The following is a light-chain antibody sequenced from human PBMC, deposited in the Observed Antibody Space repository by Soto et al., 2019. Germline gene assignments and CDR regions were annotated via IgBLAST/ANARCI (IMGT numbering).Light chain of an antibody. Sequence: EVVMTQSPALLSVSPGERVTLSCRASQSVNNNLAWYQQQPGQAPRLLIYDTSSRATGFPARFSGSGSGTEFTLTISSLKAEDFAVYYCQQYNDRHPLTFGGGTKVEI. CDR2: DTS. J-gene: IGKJ4*01. V-gene: IGKV3-15*01. CDR3: QQYNDRHPLT. CDR1: QSVNNN.